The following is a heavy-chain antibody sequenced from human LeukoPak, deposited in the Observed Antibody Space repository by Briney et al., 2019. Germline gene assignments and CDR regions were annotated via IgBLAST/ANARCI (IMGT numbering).Heavy chain of an antibody. CDR2: INPNSGGT. Sequence: GASVKVSCKASGYTFTGYYMHWMRQAPGQGLEWMGWINPNSGGTNYAQKFQGRVTMTRDTSISTAYMELSRLRSDDTAVYYCARDLIFSSGYYYEPEYFQHWGQGTLVTVPS. D-gene: IGHD3-22*01. V-gene: IGHV1-2*02. CDR1: GYTFTGYY. CDR3: ARDLIFSSGYYYEPEYFQH. J-gene: IGHJ1*01.